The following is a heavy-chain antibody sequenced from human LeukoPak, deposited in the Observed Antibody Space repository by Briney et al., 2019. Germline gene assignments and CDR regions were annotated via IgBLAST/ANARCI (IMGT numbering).Heavy chain of an antibody. J-gene: IGHJ5*02. CDR1: GFTVSSNY. CDR3: ARGPTAGYTSSWYGWFDP. D-gene: IGHD6-13*01. CDR2: IYNGGST. V-gene: IGHV3-53*01. Sequence: GGSLRLSCAASGFTVSSNYMSWVRQAPGKGLEWVSIIYNGGSTYYADSVKGRFTISRDNSKNTLYLQMNSLRAEDTAVYYCARGPTAGYTSSWYGWFDPWGQGTLVTVSS.